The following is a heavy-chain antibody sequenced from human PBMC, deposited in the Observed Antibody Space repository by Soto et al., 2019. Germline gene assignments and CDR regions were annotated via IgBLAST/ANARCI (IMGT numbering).Heavy chain of an antibody. J-gene: IGHJ4*02. D-gene: IGHD2-21*01. CDR1: GDTFTNYA. V-gene: IGHV1-69*01. CDR3: ARGGYSNSWRFDY. Sequence: QLRLVQSGAEVRKPGSSVKVSCKAPGDTFTNYAISWLRLVPGQGLEWMGGFRPFVEAADLAQKFRGRLTITADESTSTAYMELSDLRSEDTAIYYCARGGYSNSWRFDYWGQGALITVS. CDR2: FRPFVEAA.